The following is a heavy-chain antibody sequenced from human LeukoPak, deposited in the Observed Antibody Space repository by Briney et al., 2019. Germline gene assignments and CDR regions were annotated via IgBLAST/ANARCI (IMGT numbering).Heavy chain of an antibody. CDR2: ISSSDTYI. Sequence: PGGSLRLSCAASGFAFSSYSMNWVRQAPGKGLEWVSSISSSDTYIYHADSVKGRFTISRDNAKNSLYLQMNSLRVEDTAVYYCARDKYGSGSYYNVGYYYMDVWGKGTTVTVSS. D-gene: IGHD3-10*01. V-gene: IGHV3-21*04. CDR3: ARDKYGSGSYYNVGYYYMDV. J-gene: IGHJ6*03. CDR1: GFAFSSYS.